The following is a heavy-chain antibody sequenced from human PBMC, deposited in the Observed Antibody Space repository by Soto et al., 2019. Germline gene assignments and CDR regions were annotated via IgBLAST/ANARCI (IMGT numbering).Heavy chain of an antibody. CDR1: GFTFSSYG. J-gene: IGHJ4*02. Sequence: GSLRLSCAASGFTFSSYGMHWVRQAPGKGLEWVAVISYDGSNKYYADSVKGRFTISRDNSKNTLYLQMNSLRAEYTAVYYCAKGSIVGATHFDYWGQGTLVTVSS. CDR3: AKGSIVGATHFDY. V-gene: IGHV3-30*18. D-gene: IGHD1-26*01. CDR2: ISYDGSNK.